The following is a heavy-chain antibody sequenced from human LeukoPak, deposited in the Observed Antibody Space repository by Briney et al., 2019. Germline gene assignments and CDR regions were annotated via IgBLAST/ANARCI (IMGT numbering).Heavy chain of an antibody. CDR1: GGSISSYY. CDR2: IYTSGST. J-gene: IGHJ5*02. V-gene: IGHV4-4*07. D-gene: IGHD2-15*01. Sequence: SETLSLTCTVSGGSISSYYWSWIRQPAGKGLEWIGRIYTSGSTNYNPALKGRVTISVDTSKNQFSLKLSSVTAADTAVYYCARETRSGGSLLRGNWFDPWGQGTLVTVSS. CDR3: ARETRSGGSLLRGNWFDP.